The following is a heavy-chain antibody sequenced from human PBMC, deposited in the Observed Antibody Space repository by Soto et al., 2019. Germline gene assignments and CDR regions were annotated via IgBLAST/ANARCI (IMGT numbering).Heavy chain of an antibody. CDR2: INHSGST. J-gene: IGHJ5*02. CDR1: GGSFSGYY. V-gene: IGHV4-34*01. CDR3: ARYQRGYSGYGRSLDP. D-gene: IGHD5-12*01. Sequence: SETLSLTCAVYGGSFSGYYWSWIRQPPGKGLEWIGEINHSGSTNYNPSLKSRVTISVDTSKNQFSLKLSSVTAADTAVYYCARYQRGYSGYGRSLDPWGQGTLVIVSS.